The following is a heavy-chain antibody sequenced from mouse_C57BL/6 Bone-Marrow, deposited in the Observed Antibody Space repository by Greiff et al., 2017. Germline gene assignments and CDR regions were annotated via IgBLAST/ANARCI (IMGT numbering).Heavy chain of an antibody. D-gene: IGHD2-4*01. CDR3: ARWGYDYDGAWFAD. V-gene: IGHV1-59*01. J-gene: IGHJ3*01. CDR2: IDPSDSYT. CDR1: GYTFTSYW. Sequence: QVQLQQPGAELVRPGTSVKLSCKASGYTFTSYWMHWVKQRPGQGLEWIGVIDPSDSYTNYNQKFKGKATLTVDTSSSTAYMQLSGLTSEDSAVYYCARWGYDYDGAWFADWGQGTLVTVA.